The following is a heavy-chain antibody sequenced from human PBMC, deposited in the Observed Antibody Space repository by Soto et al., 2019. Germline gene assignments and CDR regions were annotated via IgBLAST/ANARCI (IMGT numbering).Heavy chain of an antibody. CDR3: ARASIAVAGFEVCDGMDV. D-gene: IGHD6-19*01. Sequence: PSETLSLTCAVYGGSFSGYYWSWIRQPPGKGLEWIGEINHSGSTNYNPSLKSRVTISVDTSKNQFSLKLSSVTAADTAVYYCARASIAVAGFEVCDGMDVWGQGTTVTVSS. J-gene: IGHJ6*02. V-gene: IGHV4-34*01. CDR2: INHSGST. CDR1: GGSFSGYY.